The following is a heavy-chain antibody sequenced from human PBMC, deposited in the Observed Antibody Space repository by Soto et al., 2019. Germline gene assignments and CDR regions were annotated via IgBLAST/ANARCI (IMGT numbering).Heavy chain of an antibody. D-gene: IGHD6-19*01. CDR2: ISYDGSNK. CDR1: GFTFSSYA. Sequence: GGSLRLSCAASGFTFSSYAMHWVRQAPGKGLEWVAVISYDGSNKYYADSVKGRFTISRDNSKNTLYLQMNSLRAEDTAVYYCARDAGFILKQWLVLHAFDIWGQGTMVTVSS. V-gene: IGHV3-30-3*01. J-gene: IGHJ3*02. CDR3: ARDAGFILKQWLVLHAFDI.